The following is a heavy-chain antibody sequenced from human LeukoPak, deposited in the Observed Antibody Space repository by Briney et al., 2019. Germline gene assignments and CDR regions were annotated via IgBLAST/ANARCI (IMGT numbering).Heavy chain of an antibody. Sequence: GGSLRLSCAASGFTFNTYSMNRVRQAPGKGLEWVSNIITRGDTTHYAASVKGRFTISRDNAKNSAFLRLNSLRGDDTAVYYCARGRGYCTGVSCDIDYWGQGTLVTVSS. CDR2: IITRGDTT. J-gene: IGHJ4*02. CDR3: ARGRGYCTGVSCDIDY. D-gene: IGHD2-8*02. V-gene: IGHV3-48*04. CDR1: GFTFNTYS.